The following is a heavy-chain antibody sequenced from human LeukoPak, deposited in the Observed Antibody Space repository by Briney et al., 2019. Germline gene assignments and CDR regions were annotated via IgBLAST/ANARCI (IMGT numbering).Heavy chain of an antibody. J-gene: IGHJ4*02. CDR1: GYNFTTYW. CDR3: ARQHCGSTTCYTDFDY. D-gene: IGHD2-2*01. Sequence: GASLKISCKASGYNFTTYWIGWVRQMPGKGLEWLGIIYPGDSDTRYSPSFQGQVTISADKSITTAYLQWNSLKASDTAMYYCARQHCGSTTCYTDFDYWGQGTLVTVSS. V-gene: IGHV5-51*01. CDR2: IYPGDSDT.